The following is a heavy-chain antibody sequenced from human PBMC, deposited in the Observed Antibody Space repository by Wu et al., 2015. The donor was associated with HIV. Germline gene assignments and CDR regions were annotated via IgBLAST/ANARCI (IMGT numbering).Heavy chain of an antibody. V-gene: IGHV1-69*05. Sequence: QVQLVQSGAEVKKPGSSVKVSCKASGGTFSSYAISWVRQAPGQGLEWMGGIIPIFGTANYAQKLQGRVTMTTDTSTSTAYMELRSLRSDDTAVYYCARVDLGYCSSTSCHDWGNYFDYWGQGTLVTVSS. D-gene: IGHD2-2*01. CDR2: IIPIFGTA. CDR3: ARVDLGYCSSTSCHDWGNYFDY. J-gene: IGHJ4*02. CDR1: GGTFSSYA.